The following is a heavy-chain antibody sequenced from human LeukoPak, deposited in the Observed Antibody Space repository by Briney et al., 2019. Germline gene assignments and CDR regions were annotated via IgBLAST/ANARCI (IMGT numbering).Heavy chain of an antibody. Sequence: GGPLRLSCAASGFTFDDYAMHWVRQAPGKGLEWVSGISWNSGSIGYADSVRGGFTISRDNAKNSLYLQMNSLRAEDTALYYCAKDIQVFADYYHASGWYCDLWGRGTLVTVSS. CDR2: ISWNSGSI. CDR3: AKDIQVFADYYHASGWYCDL. J-gene: IGHJ2*01. D-gene: IGHD3-10*01. V-gene: IGHV3-9*01. CDR1: GFTFDDYA.